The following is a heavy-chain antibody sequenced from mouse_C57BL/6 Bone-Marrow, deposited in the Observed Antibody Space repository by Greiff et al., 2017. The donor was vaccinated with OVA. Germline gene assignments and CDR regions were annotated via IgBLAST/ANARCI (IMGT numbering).Heavy chain of an antibody. CDR3: ATGTRYYFDY. CDR2: ISSGSSTI. V-gene: IGHV5-17*01. CDR1: GFTFSDYG. Sequence: EVHLVESGGGLVKPGGSLKLSCAASGFTFSDYGMHWVRQAPEKGLEWVAYISSGSSTIYYADTVKGRFTISRDNAKNTLFLQMTSLRAEDTAMYYCATGTRYYFDYWGQGTTLTVSS. D-gene: IGHD4-1*01. J-gene: IGHJ2*01.